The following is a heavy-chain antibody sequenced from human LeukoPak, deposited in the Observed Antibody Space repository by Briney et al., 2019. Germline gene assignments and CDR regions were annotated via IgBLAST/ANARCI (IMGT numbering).Heavy chain of an antibody. D-gene: IGHD3-3*01. CDR1: GYTFTGYP. J-gene: IGHJ4*02. CDR2: INTGNGNT. Sequence: ASVKVSCKASGYTFTGYPIHWVRQAPGQRLEWMGWINTGNGNTKYSQKFQGRVTITRDTFASTAYMELSSLRSDDTAVYYCAVWKGYHDFWSGPFDYWGQGTRVSVSS. CDR3: AVWKGYHDFWSGPFDY. V-gene: IGHV1-3*04.